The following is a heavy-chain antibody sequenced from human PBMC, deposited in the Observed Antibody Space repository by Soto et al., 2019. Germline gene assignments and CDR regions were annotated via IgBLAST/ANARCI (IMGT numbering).Heavy chain of an antibody. Sequence: GASVKVSCKASGGTFSSYAISWVRQAPGQGLEWMGGIIPIFGTANYAQKFQGRVTITADESTSTAYMELSSLRSEDTAVYYCARGGGPWVDTAMVYGPRFDYWGQGTLVTVSS. CDR3: ARGGGPWVDTAMVYGPRFDY. V-gene: IGHV1-69*13. J-gene: IGHJ4*02. CDR1: GGTFSSYA. CDR2: IIPIFGTA. D-gene: IGHD5-18*01.